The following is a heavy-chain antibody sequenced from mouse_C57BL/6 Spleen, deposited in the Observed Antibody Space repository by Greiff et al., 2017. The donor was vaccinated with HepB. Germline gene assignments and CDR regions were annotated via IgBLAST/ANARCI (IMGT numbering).Heavy chain of an antibody. J-gene: IGHJ4*01. V-gene: IGHV1-62-2*01. CDR2: FYPGSGSI. Sequence: QVQLQQSGAELVKPGASVKLSCKASGYTFTEYTIHWVKQRSGQGLEWIGWFYPGSGSIKYNEKFKDKATLTADKSSSTVYMELSRLTSEDSAVYFCARHEVLLYCGSSPTYAMDYWGQGTSVTVSS. CDR3: ARHEVLLYCGSSPTYAMDY. CDR1: GYTFTEYT. D-gene: IGHD1-1*01.